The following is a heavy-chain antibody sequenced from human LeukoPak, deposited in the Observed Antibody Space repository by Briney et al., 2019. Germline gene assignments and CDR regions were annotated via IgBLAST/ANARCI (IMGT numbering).Heavy chain of an antibody. CDR2: ISGSGGST. J-gene: IGHJ4*02. D-gene: IGHD6-25*01. CDR1: GFTFSSYA. V-gene: IGHV3-23*01. CDR3: ASFRVPFTAADIGAPLRY. Sequence: PGGSLRLSCAASGFTFSSYAMSWVRQAPGKGLEWVSAISGSGGSTYYADSVKGRFTISRDNAKNSLYLQLSGLRAEDTAVYYCASFRVPFTAADIGAPLRYWGQGTLVTVSS.